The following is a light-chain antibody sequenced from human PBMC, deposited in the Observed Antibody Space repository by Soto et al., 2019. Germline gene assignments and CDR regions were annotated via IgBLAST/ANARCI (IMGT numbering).Light chain of an antibody. CDR2: SAS. V-gene: IGKV1-39*01. CDR1: QSISTF. Sequence: DIQITQSPSSLSATVGNSVPLPCRASQSISTFLNWYQHKPGKAPELLIFSASSLQTGVPSRFSGRGSGTAFTLTITTLQPEDFATYYCQQTYSPPGTFAQRAKV. CDR3: QQTYSPPGT. J-gene: IGKJ1*01.